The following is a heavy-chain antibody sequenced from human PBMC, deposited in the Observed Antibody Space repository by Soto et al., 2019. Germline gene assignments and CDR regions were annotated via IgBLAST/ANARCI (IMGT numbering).Heavy chain of an antibody. Sequence: PSETLSLTCSVSGGSISRYYWSWIRQVPGRGLEWIGNTFSSGTTNYNPSLKSRVTISVDTSKNQVSLKLNAVTAADTAVYYCVREDYDFWSDTWSYSGMDVWGHGTMVTVSS. J-gene: IGHJ6*02. CDR3: VREDYDFWSDTWSYSGMDV. CDR1: GGSISRYY. CDR2: TFSSGTT. D-gene: IGHD3-3*01. V-gene: IGHV4-59*01.